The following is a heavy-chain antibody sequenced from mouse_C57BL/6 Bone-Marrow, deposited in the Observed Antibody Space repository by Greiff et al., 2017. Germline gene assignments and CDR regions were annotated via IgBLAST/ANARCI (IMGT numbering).Heavy chain of an antibody. J-gene: IGHJ3*01. D-gene: IGHD3-2*02. Sequence: DVKLQESGGGLVQPKGSLKLSCAASGFSFNTYAMNWVRQAPGKGLEWVARIRSKSNNYATYYADSVKDRFTISRDDSESMLYLQMNNLKTEDTAMYYCVRQQLRLRGWFAYWGQGTLVTVSA. V-gene: IGHV10-1*01. CDR3: VRQQLRLRGWFAY. CDR2: IRSKSNNYAT. CDR1: GFSFNTYA.